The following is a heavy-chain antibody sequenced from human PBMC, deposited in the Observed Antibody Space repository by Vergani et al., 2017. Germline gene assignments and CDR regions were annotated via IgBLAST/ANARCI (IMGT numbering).Heavy chain of an antibody. J-gene: IGHJ4*02. Sequence: QVQLQQWGAGLLKPSETLSLTCAVYGGSFSGYYWSWIRQPPGKGLEWIGEINHSGSTYYNPSLKSRVTISVDTSKNQFSLKLSSVTAADTAVYYCARDGDYDYVWGSYLWVGWGQGTLVTVSS. D-gene: IGHD3-16*01. CDR2: INHSGST. V-gene: IGHV4-34*01. CDR1: GGSFSGYY. CDR3: ARDGDYDYVWGSYLWVG.